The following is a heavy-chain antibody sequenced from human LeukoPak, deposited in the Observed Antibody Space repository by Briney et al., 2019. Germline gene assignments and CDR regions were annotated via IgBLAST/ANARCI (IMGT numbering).Heavy chain of an antibody. CDR3: AKDRFYYYDSSGYYYHDAFDI. V-gene: IGHV1-3*03. CDR2: INAGNGNI. D-gene: IGHD3-22*01. Sequence: ASVKVSCKASGYTFTSYALHWVRQAPGQRLEWMGWINAGNGNIKYSQDFQGRLTITMDTSASTAYMELSSLRSEDTAVYYCAKDRFYYYDSSGYYYHDAFDIWGQGTMVTVSS. J-gene: IGHJ3*02. CDR1: GYTFTSYA.